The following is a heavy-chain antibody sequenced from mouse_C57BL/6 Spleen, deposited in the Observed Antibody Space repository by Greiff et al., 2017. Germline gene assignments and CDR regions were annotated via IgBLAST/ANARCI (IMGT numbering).Heavy chain of an antibody. V-gene: IGHV1-39*01. Sequence: EVKLMESGPELVKPGASVKISCKASGYSFTDYNMNWVKQSNGKSLELIGVINPNYGTTSYNQKFKGKATFTIDQSSTTAYMQLNSLTSEDSAVYFCSRGNGYYPFSYWGQGTLVTFAA. J-gene: IGHJ3*01. CDR1: GYSFTDYN. CDR3: SRGNGYYPFSY. D-gene: IGHD2-3*01. CDR2: INPNYGTT.